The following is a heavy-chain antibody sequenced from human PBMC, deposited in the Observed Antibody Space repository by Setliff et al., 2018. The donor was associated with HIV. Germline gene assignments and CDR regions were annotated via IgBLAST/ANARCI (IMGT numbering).Heavy chain of an antibody. D-gene: IGHD3-10*01. J-gene: IGHJ4*02. V-gene: IGHV5-51*01. CDR2: VYPGDSDT. Sequence: GESLKISCQCSGFNFLAHWIGWVRQVPEKGLEWMGIVYPGDSDTRYNPSFEGQVTVSADKTIATAYLQLTSLKASDTAMYFRARLPYYVSGGVFDHWGKGTLVTVS. CDR1: GFNFLAHW. CDR3: ARLPYYVSGGVFDH.